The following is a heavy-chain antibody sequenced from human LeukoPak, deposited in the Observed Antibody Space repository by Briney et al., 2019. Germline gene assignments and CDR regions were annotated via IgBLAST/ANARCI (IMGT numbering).Heavy chain of an antibody. Sequence: ASVKVSCKASGYTFTSYGISWVRQAPGQGLEWMGWISAYNGNTNYAQKLQGRVTMTTDTSTSTAYMELRSLRSDDTAVYYCAKERIAAAGTDAFDIWGQGTMVTVSS. V-gene: IGHV1-18*01. J-gene: IGHJ3*02. CDR2: ISAYNGNT. D-gene: IGHD6-13*01. CDR1: GYTFTSYG. CDR3: AKERIAAAGTDAFDI.